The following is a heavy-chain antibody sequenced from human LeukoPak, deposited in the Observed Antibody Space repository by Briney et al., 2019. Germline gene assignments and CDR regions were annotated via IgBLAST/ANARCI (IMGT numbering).Heavy chain of an antibody. CDR1: GGSISSYY. V-gene: IGHV4-4*07. D-gene: IGHD1-26*01. CDR3: ARENSGSYREFDY. J-gene: IGHJ4*02. CDR2: IYTSGRT. Sequence: PPETLSLTCTVSGGSISSYYWSWIRQPAGKGLEWIGRIYTSGRTNYNASLKSRVSMSVDTSKNQFSLKLSSVTAADTAVFYCARENSGSYREFDYWGQGTLVTVSS.